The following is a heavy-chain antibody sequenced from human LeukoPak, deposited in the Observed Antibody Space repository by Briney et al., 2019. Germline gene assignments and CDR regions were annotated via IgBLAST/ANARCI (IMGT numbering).Heavy chain of an antibody. J-gene: IGHJ4*02. CDR1: GGSISSGGYY. CDR3: ARSQDGRYDSSGYYFDH. Sequence: SETLSLTCTVSGGSISSGGYYWSWIRQHPGKGLEWIGYIYYSGSTYYNPSLKSRVTISVDTSKNQFSLKLTSMTAADTAVYFCARSQDGRYDSSGYYFDHWGQGILVTVSS. V-gene: IGHV4-31*03. CDR2: IYYSGST. D-gene: IGHD3-22*01.